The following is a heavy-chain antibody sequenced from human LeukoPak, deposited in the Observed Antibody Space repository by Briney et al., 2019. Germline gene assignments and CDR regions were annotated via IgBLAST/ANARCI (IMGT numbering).Heavy chain of an antibody. Sequence: QSGGSLRLSCAASGFIVSTHYMSWVRQAPGKGLEWVSVIYAGGNTYYADSVKGRFIISRDNSKNTVYLQMNSLRAEDTAVYYCARGDFNDYGDYVDAFDIWGQGTMVTVSS. CDR1: GFIVSTHY. J-gene: IGHJ3*02. CDR3: ARGDFNDYGDYVDAFDI. V-gene: IGHV3-53*01. D-gene: IGHD4-17*01. CDR2: IYAGGNT.